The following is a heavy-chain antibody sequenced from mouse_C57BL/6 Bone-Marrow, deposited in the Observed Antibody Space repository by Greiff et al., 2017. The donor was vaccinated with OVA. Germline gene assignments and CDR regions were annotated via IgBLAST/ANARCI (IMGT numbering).Heavy chain of an antibody. CDR3: ARYYGSSYNAY. J-gene: IGHJ3*01. D-gene: IGHD1-1*01. CDR2: IYPRSGNT. CDR1: GYTFTSYG. Sequence: QVQLQQSGAELARPGASVKLSCKASGYTFTSYGISWVKQRTGPGLEWIGEIYPRSGNTYYNEKFKGKATLTADKSSSTAYMELRSLTSEDSAVYFCARYYGSSYNAYWGQGTLVTVSA. V-gene: IGHV1-81*01.